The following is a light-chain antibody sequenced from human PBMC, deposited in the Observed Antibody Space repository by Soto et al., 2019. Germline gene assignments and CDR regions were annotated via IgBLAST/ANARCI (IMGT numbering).Light chain of an antibody. CDR3: QHYNSYSEA. CDR2: KAS. J-gene: IGKJ1*01. V-gene: IGKV1-5*03. CDR1: QTISSW. Sequence: DIQKTPSPSPLYGSVGDRVTITCRASQTISSWLAWYQQKPGKAPKLLIYKASTLKSGVPSRFSGSGSGTEFTLTISSLQPDDFATYYCQHYNSYSEAFGQGTKVDI.